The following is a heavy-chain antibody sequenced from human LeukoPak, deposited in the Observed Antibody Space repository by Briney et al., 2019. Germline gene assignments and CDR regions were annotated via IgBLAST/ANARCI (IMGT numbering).Heavy chain of an antibody. V-gene: IGHV3-48*02. CDR1: GFSFTDYP. J-gene: IGHJ4*02. Sequence: GGPLRLSCATSGFSFTDYPMNWVRQAPGKGLEWISNIRTTAEGAKYAYYADSVKGRVTISRDDGKNTLYLHMNSLRDDDTAVYYGATGKRYAFDYWGQGILVTVSS. CDR3: ATGKRYAFDY. D-gene: IGHD3-9*01. CDR2: IRTTAEGAKYA.